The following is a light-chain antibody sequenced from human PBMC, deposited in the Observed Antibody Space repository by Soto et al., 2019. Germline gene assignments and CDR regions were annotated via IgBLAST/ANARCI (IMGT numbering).Light chain of an antibody. V-gene: IGLV2-11*01. J-gene: IGLJ1*01. Sequence: QSALTQPRSVSGSPGQSVSISCTGTSSDVGRYCYVSWYQQHPGTAPKLMIYDVSERPSGVPDRFSCSKSGNTAALTISGLQAEDEADYYCCSYAGTYTGVFGTGTKLTVL. CDR3: CSYAGTYTGV. CDR2: DVS. CDR1: SSDVGRYCY.